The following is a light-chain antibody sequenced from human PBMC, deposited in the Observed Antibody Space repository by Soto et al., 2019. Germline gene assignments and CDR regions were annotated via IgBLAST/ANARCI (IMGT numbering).Light chain of an antibody. CDR3: SSYVGTDRRDV. V-gene: IGLV2-8*01. J-gene: IGLJ1*01. CDR2: EVS. CDR1: SSDVGGYNY. Sequence: QSALTQPPSASGSPGQSVTISCTGTSSDVGGYNYVSWYQQHPGKAPKLMICEVSKRPSGVPDRFSGSKSGNTASLTVSGLQAEDEADYYCSSYVGTDRRDVFGTGTKVTVL.